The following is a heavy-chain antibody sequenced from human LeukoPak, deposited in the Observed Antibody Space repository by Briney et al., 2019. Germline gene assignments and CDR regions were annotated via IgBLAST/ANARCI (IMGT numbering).Heavy chain of an antibody. D-gene: IGHD3-10*01. V-gene: IGHV4-61*01. CDR2: IYYSGST. Sequence: SETLSLTCTVSGGSISSSSYYWSWIRQPPGKGLEWIGYIYYSGSTNYNPSLKSRVTISVDTSKNQFSLKLSSVTAADTAVYYCARGPAYGSGSYSTLFDYWGQGTLVTVSS. J-gene: IGHJ4*02. CDR1: GGSISSSSYY. CDR3: ARGPAYGSGSYSTLFDY.